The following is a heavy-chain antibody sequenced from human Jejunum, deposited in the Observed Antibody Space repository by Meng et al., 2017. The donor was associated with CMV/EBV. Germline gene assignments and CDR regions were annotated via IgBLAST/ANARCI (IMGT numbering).Heavy chain of an antibody. CDR2: INHSGST. CDR1: GGSFSGYY. V-gene: IGHV4-34*01. CDR3: ARGFVKYTVTRVGNWFDP. J-gene: IGHJ5*02. Sequence: HGQPKHGGAGLLKPSETLSLTCAVHGGSFSGYYGSWIRQPPGKGLEWIGEINHSGSTNYNPSLKSRVTISVDTSKNQFSLKLSSVTAADTAVYYCARGFVKYTVTRVGNWFDPWGQGTLVTVSS. D-gene: IGHD4-17*01.